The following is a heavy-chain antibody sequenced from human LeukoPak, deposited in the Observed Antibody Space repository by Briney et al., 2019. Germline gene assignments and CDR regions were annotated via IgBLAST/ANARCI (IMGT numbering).Heavy chain of an antibody. Sequence: ASVKVSCKASGYPFTDYFIHWVRQAPGQGLEWMGWINPNSGGTKYAQKFQGSVTMTRDTSISTAYMELIRLTSDDTAVYYCARVFNKDIAVAGTGGPHWGQGTLVTVSS. CDR3: ARVFNKDIAVAGTGGPH. CDR2: INPNSGGT. CDR1: GYPFTDYF. J-gene: IGHJ4*02. V-gene: IGHV1-2*02. D-gene: IGHD6-19*01.